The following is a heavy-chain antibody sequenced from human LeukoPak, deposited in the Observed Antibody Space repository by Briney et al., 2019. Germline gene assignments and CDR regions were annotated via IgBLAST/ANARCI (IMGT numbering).Heavy chain of an antibody. CDR3: AKSVAPYCSGGSCFDAFDI. D-gene: IGHD2-15*01. J-gene: IGHJ3*02. Sequence: GGSLRLSCAASRFTFSSYGMSWVRQAPGKGLEWVSAISGSGSTTYYADSVKGRFTISRDNSKNTLYLQMNSLRAEDTAVYYCAKSVAPYCSGGSCFDAFDIWGQGTMVTVSS. CDR1: RFTFSSYG. V-gene: IGHV3-23*01. CDR2: ISGSGSTT.